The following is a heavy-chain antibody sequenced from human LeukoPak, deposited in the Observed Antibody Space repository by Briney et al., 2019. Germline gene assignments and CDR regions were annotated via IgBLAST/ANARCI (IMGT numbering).Heavy chain of an antibody. V-gene: IGHV4-30-4*08. D-gene: IGHD6-6*01. CDR1: GGSISSGDYY. J-gene: IGHJ4*02. CDR3: ARSDPLLYSSSSRVGYFDY. CDR2: IYYSGST. Sequence: PSETLSLTCTVSGGSISSGDYYWRWIRQPPGKGLEWIGYIYYSGSTYYNPSLKSRVTISVDTSKNQFSLKLSSVTAADTAVYYCARSDPLLYSSSSRVGYFDYWGQGTLVTVSS.